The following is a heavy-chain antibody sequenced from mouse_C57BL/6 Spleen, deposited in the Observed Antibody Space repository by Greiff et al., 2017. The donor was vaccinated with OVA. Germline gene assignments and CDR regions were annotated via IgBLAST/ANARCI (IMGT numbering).Heavy chain of an antibody. CDR1: GYSITSGYY. V-gene: IGHV3-6*01. Sequence: EVHLVESGPGLVKPSQSLSLTCSVTGYSITSGYYWNWIRQFPGNKLEWMGYISYDGSNNYNPSLKNRISITRDTSKNQFFLKLNSVTTEDTATYYCARVEYGYGFAYWGQGTLVTVSA. D-gene: IGHD2-2*01. CDR3: ARVEYGYGFAY. J-gene: IGHJ3*01. CDR2: ISYDGSN.